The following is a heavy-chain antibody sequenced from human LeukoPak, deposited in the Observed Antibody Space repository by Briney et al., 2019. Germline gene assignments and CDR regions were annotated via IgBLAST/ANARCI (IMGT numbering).Heavy chain of an antibody. V-gene: IGHV4-34*01. Sequence: KTSETLSLTCAVYGGSFSGYYWSWICQPPGKGLEWIGEINHSGSTNYNPSLKSRVTISVDTSKNQFSLKLSSVTAADTAVYYCARGIKGYDSSGYSDSYYYYYGMDVWGQGTTVTVSS. CDR2: INHSGST. J-gene: IGHJ6*02. CDR1: GGSFSGYY. D-gene: IGHD3-22*01. CDR3: ARGIKGYDSSGYSDSYYYYYGMDV.